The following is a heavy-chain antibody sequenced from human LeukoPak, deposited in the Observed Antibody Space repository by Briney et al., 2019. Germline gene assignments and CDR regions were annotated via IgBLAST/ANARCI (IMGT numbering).Heavy chain of an antibody. J-gene: IGHJ5*02. CDR1: GGSISSYY. D-gene: IGHD3-3*01. Sequence: SETLSLTCTVSGGSISSYYWSWIRQPPGKGLEWIGYIYYSGSTNYNPFLKSRVTISVDTSKNQFSLKLSSVTAADTAVYYCARGIEDFWSGYYNWFDPWGQGTLVTVSS. CDR2: IYYSGST. CDR3: ARGIEDFWSGYYNWFDP. V-gene: IGHV4-59*01.